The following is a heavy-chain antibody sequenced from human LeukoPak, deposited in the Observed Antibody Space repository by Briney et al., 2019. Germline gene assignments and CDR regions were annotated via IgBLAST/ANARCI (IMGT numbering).Heavy chain of an antibody. J-gene: IGHJ4*02. D-gene: IGHD2-2*01. CDR1: GGTFSSYA. CDR2: INPNSGGT. V-gene: IGHV1-2*02. CDR3: ARGVFCSSTSCPLPDY. Sequence: ASVKVSCKASGGTFSSYAISWVRQAPGQGLEWMGWINPNSGGTNYAQKFQGRVTMTRDTSISTAYMELSRLRSDDTAVYYCARGVFCSSTSCPLPDYWGQGTLVTVSS.